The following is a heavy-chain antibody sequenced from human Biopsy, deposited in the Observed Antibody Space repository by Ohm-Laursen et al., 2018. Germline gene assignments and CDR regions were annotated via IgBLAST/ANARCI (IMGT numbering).Heavy chain of an antibody. J-gene: IGHJ5*02. Sequence: TLSLTCSVSSGSISSGGYYWSWIRQFPGKGLELLGYIYNVESTYYNPSLKSRVLISGDASRNQYSPKLTSVTAADTAVYYCVRDRRDWYEPWGQGTLVTVSS. CDR2: IYNVEST. CDR3: VRDRRDWYEP. CDR1: SGSISSGGYY. V-gene: IGHV4-31*03.